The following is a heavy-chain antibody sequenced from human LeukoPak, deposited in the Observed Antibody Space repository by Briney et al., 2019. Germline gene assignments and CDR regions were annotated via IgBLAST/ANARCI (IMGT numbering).Heavy chain of an antibody. D-gene: IGHD4/OR15-4a*01. CDR1: GFSVSAIY. CDR3: AKDPTHFRVWDDYDTNILSH. Sequence: GGSLRLSCTVSGFSVSAIYMSWVRQAPGKGLQWVSVIYSAGTSFHAESLEGRFTVSRDISKNTLYLQMNSLRADDTAVYYCAKDPTHFRVWDDYDTNILSHWGQGTLVTVSS. V-gene: IGHV3-66*02. J-gene: IGHJ4*02. CDR2: IYSAGTS.